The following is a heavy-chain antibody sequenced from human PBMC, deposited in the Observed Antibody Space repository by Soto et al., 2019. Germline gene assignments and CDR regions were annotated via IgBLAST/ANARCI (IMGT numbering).Heavy chain of an antibody. Sequence: SETLSLTCAVYGGSFSGYYWSWIRQPPGKGLEWIGEINHSGSTNYNPSLKSRVTISVDTSKNQFSLKLSSVTAADTAVYYCARERGGEEGFAAPYYFDYWGQGTLVTVSS. CDR1: GGSFSGYY. D-gene: IGHD3-16*01. CDR2: INHSGST. CDR3: ARERGGEEGFAAPYYFDY. J-gene: IGHJ4*02. V-gene: IGHV4-34*01.